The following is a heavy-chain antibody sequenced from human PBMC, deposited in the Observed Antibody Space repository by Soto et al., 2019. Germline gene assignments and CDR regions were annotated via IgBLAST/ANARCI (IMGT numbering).Heavy chain of an antibody. Sequence: QVQLVQSGAEVKKPGSSVKVSCKASGGTFSSYAISWVRQAPGQGLEWMGGIIPIFGTANYAQKFQGRVTITADESTSTAYMELSSLRSEDTAVYYCARPRSSGGYPNYYYYGMDVWGQGTTVTVSS. CDR1: GGTFSSYA. D-gene: IGHD6-19*01. V-gene: IGHV1-69*12. J-gene: IGHJ6*02. CDR3: ARPRSSGGYPNYYYYGMDV. CDR2: IIPIFGTA.